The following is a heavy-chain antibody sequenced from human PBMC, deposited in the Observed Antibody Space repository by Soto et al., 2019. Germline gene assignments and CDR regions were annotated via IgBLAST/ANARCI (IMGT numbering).Heavy chain of an antibody. D-gene: IGHD1-26*01. CDR3: ARGGSYFDY. Sequence: EVRLVESGGGLVQPGGSLRLSCAASGFTFSSYEMNWVRQAPGKGLEWVSYITGSGNTIYYADSVKGRFTISRDNAKNSMYLQMNSLRAEDTAVYYCARGGSYFDYWGQGTLVTVSS. J-gene: IGHJ4*02. CDR1: GFTFSSYE. V-gene: IGHV3-48*03. CDR2: ITGSGNTI.